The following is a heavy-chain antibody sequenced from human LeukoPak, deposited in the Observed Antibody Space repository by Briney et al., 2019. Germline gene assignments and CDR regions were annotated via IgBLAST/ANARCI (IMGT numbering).Heavy chain of an antibody. D-gene: IGHD1-26*01. Sequence: TSETLSLTCTVSGGSISSYYWSWIRQPPGKGLEWIGYIYYSGSTNYNPSLKSRVTISVDTSKNQFSLKLSSVTAADTAVYYCARGRGERGFFDYWGQGTLVTVSS. CDR1: GGSISSYY. CDR2: IYYSGST. J-gene: IGHJ4*02. V-gene: IGHV4-59*08. CDR3: ARGRGERGFFDY.